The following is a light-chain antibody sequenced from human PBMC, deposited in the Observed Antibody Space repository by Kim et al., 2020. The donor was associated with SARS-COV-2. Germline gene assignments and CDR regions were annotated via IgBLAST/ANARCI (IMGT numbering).Light chain of an antibody. CDR3: GTWDTSLRGM. J-gene: IGLJ3*02. V-gene: IGLV1-51*01. Sequence: PGQNVTISCSGTNSDIGTNDVSWYQQFPGTAPRLLIFDNDKRPSGIPVRFSGSKSGTSATLAITGLQTGDEADYYCGTWDTSLRGMFGGGTQLTVL. CDR1: NSDIGTND. CDR2: DND.